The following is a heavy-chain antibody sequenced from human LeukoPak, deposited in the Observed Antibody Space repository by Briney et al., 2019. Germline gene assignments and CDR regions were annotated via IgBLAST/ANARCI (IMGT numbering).Heavy chain of an antibody. J-gene: IGHJ6*02. CDR1: GGSISSYY. CDR3: ARLGRGSNWPTNGMDV. CDR2: IYYSGNT. D-gene: IGHD4-11*01. Sequence: KPSETLSLTCTVSGGSISSYYWSWIRQPPGKGLEWIGYIYYSGNTNYNTSLKGRVTISVDRSKNQFPLTLSSVTAADAAVYYCARLGRGSNWPTNGMDVWGQGTTVTVSS. V-gene: IGHV4-59*01.